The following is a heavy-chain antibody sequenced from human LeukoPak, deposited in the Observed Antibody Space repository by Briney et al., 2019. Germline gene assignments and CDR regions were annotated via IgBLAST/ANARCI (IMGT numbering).Heavy chain of an antibody. D-gene: IGHD1-26*01. CDR3: ATWYSGSYYGNDY. CDR2: FDPEDGET. V-gene: IGHV1-24*01. Sequence: ASVKVSCEVSGYTLTELSMHWVRQAPGKGLEWMGGFDPEDGETIYAQKFQGRVTMTEDTSTGTAYMELSSLRSEDTAVYYCATWYSGSYYGNDYWGQGTLVTVSS. CDR1: GYTLTELS. J-gene: IGHJ4*02.